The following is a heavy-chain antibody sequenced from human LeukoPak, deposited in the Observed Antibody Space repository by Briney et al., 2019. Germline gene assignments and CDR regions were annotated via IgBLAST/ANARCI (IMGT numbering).Heavy chain of an antibody. CDR1: GGTFSSYA. CDR3: ARDQPAATPDHCFDY. CDR2: IIPILGIA. D-gene: IGHD6-25*01. V-gene: IGHV1-69*04. J-gene: IGHJ4*02. Sequence: SVKVSCKASGGTFSSYAISWVRQAPGQGLEWMGRIIPILGIANYAQKFQGRVTITADKSTSTAYMELSSLRSEDTAVYYCARDQPAATPDHCFDYWGQGTLVTVSS.